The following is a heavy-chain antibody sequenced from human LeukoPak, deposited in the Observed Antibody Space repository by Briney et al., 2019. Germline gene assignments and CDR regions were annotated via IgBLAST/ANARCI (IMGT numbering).Heavy chain of an antibody. D-gene: IGHD3-3*01. J-gene: IGHJ3*02. CDR2: IYYSGST. Sequence: SETLSLTCIVSGYSISSGYYWSWIRQPPGKGLEWIGYIYYSGSTNYNPSLKSRVTISVDTSKNQFSLKLSSVTAADTAVYYCARGLRFLEWWAFDIWGQGTMVTVSS. V-gene: IGHV4-61*01. CDR3: ARGLRFLEWWAFDI. CDR1: GYSISSGYY.